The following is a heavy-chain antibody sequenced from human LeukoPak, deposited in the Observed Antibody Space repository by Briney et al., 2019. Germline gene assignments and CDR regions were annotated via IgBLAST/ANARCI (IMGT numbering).Heavy chain of an antibody. CDR2: IKQDGSEK. D-gene: IGHD2-15*01. CDR3: ARDKGIKGSCYSVCGWFDP. V-gene: IGHV3-7*01. CDR1: GFTFSSYW. J-gene: IGHJ5*02. Sequence: PGGSLRLSCAASGFTFSSYWMSWVRQAPGKGLEWVANIKQDGSEKYYVDSVKGRFTISRDNAKNSLYLQMSSLRGEDTAVYYCARDKGIKGSCYSVCGWFDPWGQGTLVTVSS.